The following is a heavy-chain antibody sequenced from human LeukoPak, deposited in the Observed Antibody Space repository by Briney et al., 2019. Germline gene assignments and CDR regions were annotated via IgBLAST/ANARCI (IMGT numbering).Heavy chain of an antibody. V-gene: IGHV1-46*01. CDR1: GGTFSSYA. CDR3: ARAVYSGSYFDY. CDR2: INPSGGST. D-gene: IGHD1-26*01. Sequence: GASVKVSCKASGGTFSSYAISWVRQAPGQGLEWMGIINPSGGSTSYAQKFQGRVTMTRDMSTSTVYMELSSLRSEDTAVYYCARAVYSGSYFDYWGQGTLVTVSS. J-gene: IGHJ4*02.